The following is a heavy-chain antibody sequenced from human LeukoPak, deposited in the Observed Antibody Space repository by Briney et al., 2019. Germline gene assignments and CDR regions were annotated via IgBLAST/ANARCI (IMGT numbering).Heavy chain of an antibody. J-gene: IGHJ4*02. CDR2: INPSGGGT. Sequence: ASVKVSCKASGYTLTNFYMHWVRQAPGQGPEWMGIINPSGGGTSYAQKFQGRVTMTRDTSTSTVYMELSSLTSEDTAIYYCAGIGGYGIFDYWGQGTLVTVSS. CDR3: AGIGGYGIFDY. CDR1: GYTLTNFY. D-gene: IGHD6-25*01. V-gene: IGHV1-46*01.